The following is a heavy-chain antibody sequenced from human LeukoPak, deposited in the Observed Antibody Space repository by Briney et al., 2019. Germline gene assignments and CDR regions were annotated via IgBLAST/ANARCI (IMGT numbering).Heavy chain of an antibody. CDR2: ISAYNGNT. CDR3: ARSLEYYYGSGSPPNFDY. D-gene: IGHD3-10*01. CDR1: GYTFTSYG. V-gene: IGHV1-18*01. J-gene: IGHJ4*02. Sequence: ASVKVSCKASGYTFTSYGISWVRQAPGQGLEGMGWISAYNGNTNYAQKLQGRVTMTTDTSTSTAYMELRSLRSDDTDVYYCARSLEYYYGSGSPPNFDYWGQGTLVTVSS.